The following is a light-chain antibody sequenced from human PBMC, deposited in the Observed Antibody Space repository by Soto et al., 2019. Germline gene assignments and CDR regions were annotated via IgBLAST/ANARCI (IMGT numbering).Light chain of an antibody. CDR1: QSVTTNY. CDR3: QQYGSTPYT. Sequence: EIVLTQSPGTLSLSPGERATLSCRASQSVTTNYLAWYQQRPGQAPRLLIYGASNRATGIPDRFSGSGSGTDFTLTISRLETEDFAVYYCQQYGSTPYTFGQGTNLEIK. V-gene: IGKV3-20*01. J-gene: IGKJ2*01. CDR2: GAS.